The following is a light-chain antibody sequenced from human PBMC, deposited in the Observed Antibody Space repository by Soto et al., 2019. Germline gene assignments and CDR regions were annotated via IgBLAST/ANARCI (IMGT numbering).Light chain of an antibody. Sequence: QSVLTQPASVSGSPGQSITISCTGTSGDVGGYNSVSWYQQHPGKAPKLTIYEVSNRPSGASYRFSGSKSGNTASLTISGLQAEDEADYYCTSYTSSSTLYVFGTGTKVTVL. CDR2: EVS. V-gene: IGLV2-14*01. J-gene: IGLJ1*01. CDR3: TSYTSSSTLYV. CDR1: SGDVGGYNS.